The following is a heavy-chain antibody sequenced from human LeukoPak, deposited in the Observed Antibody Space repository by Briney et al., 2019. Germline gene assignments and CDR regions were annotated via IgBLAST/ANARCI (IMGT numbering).Heavy chain of an antibody. CDR2: INTDGSNT. CDR1: GFTFSSYW. D-gene: IGHD5-18*01. J-gene: IGHJ4*02. V-gene: IGHV3-74*01. CDR3: ARKAGGYSYGPLDY. Sequence: GGSLRLSCAATGFTFSSYWMHWVRQAPGTGLVWVSRINTDGSNTNYADSVKGRFTISRDNAKNTLYLQMNSLRAEDTAVYYCARKAGGYSYGPLDYWGQGTLVTVSS.